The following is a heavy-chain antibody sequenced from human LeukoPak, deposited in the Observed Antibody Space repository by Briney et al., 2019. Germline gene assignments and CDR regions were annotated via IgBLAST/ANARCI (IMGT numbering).Heavy chain of an antibody. CDR2: ISAYNGNT. J-gene: IGHJ4*02. V-gene: IGHV1-18*01. Sequence: ASVKVSCKASGYTFTSYGISWVRQAPGQGLEWMGWISAYNGNTNYAQKLQGRVTMTRDTSTSTAYMELRSLRSDDTAVYYCAGDNYDFWSGYAEGYGGRGTVVTVSS. CDR3: AGDNYDFWSGYAEGY. CDR1: GYTFTSYG. D-gene: IGHD3-3*01.